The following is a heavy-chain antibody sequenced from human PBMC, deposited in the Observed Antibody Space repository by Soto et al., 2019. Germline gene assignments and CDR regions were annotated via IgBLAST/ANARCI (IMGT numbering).Heavy chain of an antibody. D-gene: IGHD3-3*02. Sequence: PSETLSLTCGVSGDSITSTSYWSWVRQPPGKGLEWIGEIYHSGGTNSNPSLKSRVTMSVDKSKNHFSLKLNSVTAADTAVYYCARHISGYLGAFDIWGQGTLVTV. CDR1: GDSITSTSY. J-gene: IGHJ3*02. CDR3: ARHISGYLGAFDI. CDR2: IYHSGGT. V-gene: IGHV4-4*02.